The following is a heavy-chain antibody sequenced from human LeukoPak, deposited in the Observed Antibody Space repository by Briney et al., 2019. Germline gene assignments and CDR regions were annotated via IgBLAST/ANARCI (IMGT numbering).Heavy chain of an antibody. D-gene: IGHD1-26*01. V-gene: IGHV1-69*13. CDR3: ARESGSYEAYFDY. CDR1: GYTFTSYA. CDR2: IFPIFATA. J-gene: IGHJ4*02. Sequence: GASVKVSCKASGYTFTSYAISWVRQAPGQGLEWMGRIFPIFATANYAQKFQGRVTITADESTSTAYMELSSLRSEDTAVYYCARESGSYEAYFDYWGQGTLVTVSS.